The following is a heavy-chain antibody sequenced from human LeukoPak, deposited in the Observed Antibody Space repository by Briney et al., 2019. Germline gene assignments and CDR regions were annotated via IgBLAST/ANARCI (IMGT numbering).Heavy chain of an antibody. J-gene: IGHJ4*02. CDR2: ISWNSGSI. Sequence: GRSLRLSCAASGFTFDDYAMHWVRQAPGKGLEWVSGISWNSGSIGYADSVKGRFTISRDNAKNSLYLQMNSLRAEDTALYYCAKAISGIAVAGTYFDYWGQGTLVTVSS. V-gene: IGHV3-9*01. D-gene: IGHD6-19*01. CDR1: GFTFDDYA. CDR3: AKAISGIAVAGTYFDY.